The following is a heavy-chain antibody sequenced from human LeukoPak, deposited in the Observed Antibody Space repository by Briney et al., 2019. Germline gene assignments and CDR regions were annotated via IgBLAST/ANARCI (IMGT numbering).Heavy chain of an antibody. D-gene: IGHD1-26*01. J-gene: IGHJ4*02. CDR1: GYTLTSYY. CDR2: INPSGGST. CDR3: ARAPEGAAVSGSYFVY. V-gene: IGHV1-46*01. Sequence: GASVKVSCKASGYTLTSYYMHWVRQAPGQGLEWMGIINPSGGSTSYAQKFQGRVTMTRDTSTSTVYMELSSLRSEDTAVYYCARAPEGAAVSGSYFVYWGQGTLVTVSS.